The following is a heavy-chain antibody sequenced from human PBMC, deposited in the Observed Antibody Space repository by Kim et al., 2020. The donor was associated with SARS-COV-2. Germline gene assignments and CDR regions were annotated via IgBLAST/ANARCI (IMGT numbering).Heavy chain of an antibody. Sequence: SETLSLTCTVSGGSISSYYWSWIRQPPGKGLEWIGYIYYSGSTNYNPSLKSRVTISVDTSKNQFSLNLSSVTAADTAVHYCPRLGGFDWLLHYYYYGMDV. CDR1: GGSISSYY. CDR2: IYYSGST. CDR3: PRLGGFDWLLHYYYYGMDV. D-gene: IGHD3-9*01. V-gene: IGHV4-59*01. J-gene: IGHJ6*01.